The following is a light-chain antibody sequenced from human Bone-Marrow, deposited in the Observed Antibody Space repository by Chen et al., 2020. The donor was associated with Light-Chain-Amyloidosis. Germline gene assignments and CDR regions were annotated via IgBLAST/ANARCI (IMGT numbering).Light chain of an antibody. J-gene: IGKJ4*01. CDR3: QQSYSTPRT. CDR1: QSISTY. Sequence: DIQMTQSPSSLSASVGDRVTITCRASQSISTYLNWYQQKPGKAPKLLIYAASSLQSRVPSRFSGSGSGTDFTLTISSLQPEDFATYYCQQSYSTPRTFGGGTKVEI. CDR2: AAS. V-gene: IGKV1-39*01.